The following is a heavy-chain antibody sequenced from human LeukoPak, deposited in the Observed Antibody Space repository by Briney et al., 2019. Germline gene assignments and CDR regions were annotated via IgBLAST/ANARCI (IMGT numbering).Heavy chain of an antibody. J-gene: IGHJ4*02. CDR3: VGFNYGDYPGDY. CDR1: GFTFSTYW. D-gene: IGHD4-17*01. CDR2: INSEGSIT. Sequence: GGSLRLSCAASGFTFSTYWMRWVRHAPGKGLVWVSRINSEGSITGYADSVKGRFTISRDNAKKTLYLQMNSLRVEDTAVYYCVGFNYGDYPGDYWGQGTLVTVSS. V-gene: IGHV3-74*01.